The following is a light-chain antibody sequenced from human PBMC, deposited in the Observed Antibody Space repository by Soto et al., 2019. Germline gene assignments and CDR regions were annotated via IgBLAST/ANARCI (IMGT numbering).Light chain of an antibody. J-gene: IGKJ3*01. V-gene: IGKV3-20*01. CDR2: GTS. CDR1: QSLTNSR. CDR3: QQYGSSLFT. Sequence: EIVLTQSPGTLSLSPGERATLSCRASQSLTNSRLAWYQQKPGQAPKVLIYGTSIRATGIPERFSGGGSGTDFTLTITRLESEDFAVYYCQQYGSSLFTFGPGTKVDFK.